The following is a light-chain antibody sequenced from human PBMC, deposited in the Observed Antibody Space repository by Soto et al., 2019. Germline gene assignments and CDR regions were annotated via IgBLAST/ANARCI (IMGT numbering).Light chain of an antibody. V-gene: IGKV1-39*01. J-gene: IGKJ3*01. CDR3: QERYSSAFT. CDR2: TAS. Sequence: DIQMNQSPSSLSASIGDRVIITCRTSQSVSTFLNCYRHKPGEAPRLLIYTASTLHGGVPSRFSCSGSGTEFALTISSLQPEDFATYYCQERYSSAFTIGSGKRVDVK. CDR1: QSVSTF.